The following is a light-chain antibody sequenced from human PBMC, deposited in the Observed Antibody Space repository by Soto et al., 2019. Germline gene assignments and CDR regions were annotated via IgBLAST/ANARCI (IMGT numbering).Light chain of an antibody. Sequence: VLTQPPSASGTPGQGVTISCSGSTSNIGSNYVYWYQQLPGTAPKLLIYRNNQRPSGVPDRFSGSKSGTSASLAISGLRSADEADYFCATWDDSLNSFYVFRTGTKVTVL. CDR2: RNN. CDR3: ATWDDSLNSFYV. CDR1: TSNIGSNY. V-gene: IGLV1-47*01. J-gene: IGLJ1*01.